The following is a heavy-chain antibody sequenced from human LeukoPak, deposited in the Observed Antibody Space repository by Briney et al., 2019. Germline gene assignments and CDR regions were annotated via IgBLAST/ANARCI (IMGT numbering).Heavy chain of an antibody. V-gene: IGHV4-39*01. D-gene: IGHD6-13*01. J-gene: IGHJ4*02. CDR1: GGSISSSSYY. Sequence: PSETLYLTCTVSGGSISSSSYYWGWIRQPPGKGLEWIGSIYYSGSTYYNPSLKSRVTISVDTSKNQFSLKLSSVTAADTAVYYCARHGSSWYYFDYWGQGTLVTVSS. CDR3: ARHGSSWYYFDY. CDR2: IYYSGST.